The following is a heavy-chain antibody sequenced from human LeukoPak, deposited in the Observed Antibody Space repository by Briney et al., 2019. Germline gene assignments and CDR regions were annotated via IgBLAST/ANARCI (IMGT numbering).Heavy chain of an antibody. CDR1: GFTFSSYG. V-gene: IGHV3-30*02. CDR3: AKANSREVLAAILGY. CDR2: IRYDGSNK. J-gene: IGHJ4*02. Sequence: GGSLRLSCAASGFTFSSYGMHWVRQAPGKGLEWVAFIRYDGSNKYYADSVKGRFTISRDNSKNTLYLQMNSLRAEDTAVYYCAKANSREVLAAILGYWGQGTLVTVSS. D-gene: IGHD2-2*02.